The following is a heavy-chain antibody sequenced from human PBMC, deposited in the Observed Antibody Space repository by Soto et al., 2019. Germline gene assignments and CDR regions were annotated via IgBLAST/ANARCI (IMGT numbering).Heavy chain of an antibody. CDR2: IHHRGSG. D-gene: IGHD1-1*01. J-gene: IGHJ4*02. CDR1: SISSNDW. CDR3: TTNDHYSLQY. Sequence: QVQLQESGPGLVNPSGTMSLTCAVYSISSNDWWGWVRQPPGKGLEWIGDIHHRGSGNYNPSLKSRLTISLDKSKNQFSLKLNSVTAADTAVYYCTTNDHYSLQYWGQGTLVTVSS. V-gene: IGHV4-4*02.